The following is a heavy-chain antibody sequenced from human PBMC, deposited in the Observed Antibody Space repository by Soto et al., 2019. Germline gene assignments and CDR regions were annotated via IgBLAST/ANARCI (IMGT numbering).Heavy chain of an antibody. D-gene: IGHD3-3*01. CDR1: GFSLSTSGIC. CDR2: IDWDDDK. Sequence: SGPTLVNPTQTLTLTCTFSGFSLSTSGICVSWIRQPPGKALEWLARIDWDDDKYYSTSLKTRLTISKDTSKNQVVLTMTNMDPVDTATYYCARIGSSYGYYPPYYYYGMDVWGQGTTVTVSS. CDR3: ARIGSSYGYYPPYYYYGMDV. V-gene: IGHV2-70*11. J-gene: IGHJ6*02.